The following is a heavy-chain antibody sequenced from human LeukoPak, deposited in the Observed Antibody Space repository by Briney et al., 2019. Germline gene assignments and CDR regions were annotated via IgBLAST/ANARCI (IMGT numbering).Heavy chain of an antibody. D-gene: IGHD3-10*01. CDR2: IYYIRNT. CDR3: ARVNYYGSGSPNDY. Sequence: PSETLSLTCTVSGASVGSAGYYWSWIRQPPGGGLEWIGYIYYIRNTNYNPSLKSRVTMSLDPSKNQFSLKLSSVTAADTAVYYCARVNYYGSGSPNDYWGQGTLVTVSS. V-gene: IGHV4-61*08. J-gene: IGHJ4*02. CDR1: GASVGSAGYY.